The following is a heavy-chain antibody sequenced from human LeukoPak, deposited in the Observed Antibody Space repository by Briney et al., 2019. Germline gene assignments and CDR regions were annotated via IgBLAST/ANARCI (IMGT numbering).Heavy chain of an antibody. CDR3: AKAFHGPYYDFWSGYYPSPLSGMDV. V-gene: IGHV3-9*01. CDR2: ISWNSGSI. CDR1: GFTFDDYA. J-gene: IGHJ6*02. Sequence: GGSLRPSCAASGFTFDDYAMPWVRQAPGKGLEWVSGISWNSGSIGYADSVKGRFTISRDNAKNSLYLQMNSLRAEDTALYYCAKAFHGPYYDFWSGYYPSPLSGMDVWGQGTTVTVSS. D-gene: IGHD3-3*01.